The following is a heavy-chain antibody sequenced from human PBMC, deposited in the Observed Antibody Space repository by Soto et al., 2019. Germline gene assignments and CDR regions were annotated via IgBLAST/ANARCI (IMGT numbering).Heavy chain of an antibody. CDR3: TTWRGSSSRRVPRFEH. V-gene: IGHV3-15*07. CDR1: DFTLSDVW. J-gene: IGHJ1*01. Sequence: GGSLRLSCTASDFTLSDVWMNWVRQAPGEGLEWVGRIKSKADGATREYAVPVKGRFTISRDDSKNTLYLQMNSLKTEDTGIYYCTTWRGSSSRRVPRFEHCGQGNLVTVSS. D-gene: IGHD2-2*01. CDR2: IKSKADGATR.